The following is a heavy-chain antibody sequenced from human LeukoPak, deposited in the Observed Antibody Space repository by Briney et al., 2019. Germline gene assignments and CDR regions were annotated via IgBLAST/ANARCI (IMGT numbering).Heavy chain of an antibody. CDR3: AKDRPPRSFWY. CDR1: GFTFSNYC. D-gene: IGHD1-26*01. J-gene: IGHJ4*02. Sequence: GGSLRLSCAASGFTFSNYCIHWVRQAPGKGLEWVSAISGSGGSTYYADSVKGRFTISRDNSKNTLYLQMNSLRAEDTAVYYCAKDRPPRSFWYWGQGTLVTVSS. V-gene: IGHV3-23*01. CDR2: ISGSGGST.